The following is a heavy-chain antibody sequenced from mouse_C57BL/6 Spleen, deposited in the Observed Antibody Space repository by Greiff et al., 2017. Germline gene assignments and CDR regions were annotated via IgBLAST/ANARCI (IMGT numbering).Heavy chain of an antibody. CDR3: ARGDRWYFDV. J-gene: IGHJ1*03. CDR1: GYTFTDYY. Sequence: VQLQQSGPELVKPGASVQISCKASGYTFTDYYMNWVKQRHGKSLEWIGDLNPNNGGTSYNQKFKGKATLTVDKSSSTAYMELRSLTSEDSAVYYCARGDRWYFDVWGTGTTVTVSS. V-gene: IGHV1-26*01. CDR2: LNPNNGGT.